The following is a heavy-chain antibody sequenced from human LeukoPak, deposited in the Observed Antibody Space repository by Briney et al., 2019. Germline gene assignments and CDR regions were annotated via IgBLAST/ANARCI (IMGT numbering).Heavy chain of an antibody. CDR3: ARHGDTAMVLFDY. CDR1: GGSISSSGYY. CDR2: IYYSGST. Sequence: SETLSLTCTVSGGSISSSGYYWGWIRQPPGKGLEWIGTIYYSGSTYYNPSLKSRVTISVDTSKNQFSLKLSSVTAADTAVYYCARHGDTAMVLFDYWGQGTLVTVSS. V-gene: IGHV4-39*01. J-gene: IGHJ4*02. D-gene: IGHD5-18*01.